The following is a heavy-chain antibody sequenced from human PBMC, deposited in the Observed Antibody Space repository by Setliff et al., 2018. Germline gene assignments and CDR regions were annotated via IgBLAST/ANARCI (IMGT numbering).Heavy chain of an antibody. CDR2: IYTSGST. Sequence: SETLSLTCTVSGGSISNYYWSWIRQPAGKGLVWIGRIYTSGSTNYNPSLKSRVTMSVDTSKNQFSLKLSSVTAADTAVYYCARKGISALSGAFDMWGQGTMVTVSS. D-gene: IGHD1-26*01. V-gene: IGHV4-4*07. CDR1: GGSISNYY. J-gene: IGHJ3*02. CDR3: ARKGISALSGAFDM.